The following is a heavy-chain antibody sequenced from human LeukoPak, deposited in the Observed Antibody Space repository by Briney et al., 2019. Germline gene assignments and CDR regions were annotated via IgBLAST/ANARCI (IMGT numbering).Heavy chain of an antibody. V-gene: IGHV4-39*01. D-gene: IGHD3-22*01. CDR2: IYYSGST. CDR3: ARRKTYYYDSSGYKAWFDP. J-gene: IGHJ5*02. Sequence: PSETLSLTCTVSGGSISSSSYYWGWIRQPPGKGLEWIGSIYYSGSTYYNPSLKSRVTISVDTSKNQFSLKLSSVTAADTAVYYCARRKTYYYDSSGYKAWFDPWGQGTLVTVSS. CDR1: GGSISSSSYY.